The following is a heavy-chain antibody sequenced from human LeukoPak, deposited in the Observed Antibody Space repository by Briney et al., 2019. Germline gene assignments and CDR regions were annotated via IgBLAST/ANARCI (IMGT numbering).Heavy chain of an antibody. CDR3: AKLSATYLLDY. Sequence: GESLKIFCKGSGFSFSTSWIGWVRQRPGKGLEWMGIIYPGDSDTSYSPSFQGQVTISADKSINTAYLQWSSLRASDIAIYYCAKLSATYLLDYWGQGTLVTVSS. V-gene: IGHV5-51*01. CDR1: GFSFSTSW. J-gene: IGHJ4*02. CDR2: IYPGDSDT. D-gene: IGHD2-15*01.